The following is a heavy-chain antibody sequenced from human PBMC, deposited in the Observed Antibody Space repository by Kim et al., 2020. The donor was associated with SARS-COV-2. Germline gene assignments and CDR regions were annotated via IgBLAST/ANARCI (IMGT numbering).Heavy chain of an antibody. Sequence: STYYADSVKGRFTISRDNSKNTLYLQMNSLRAEDTAVYYCAKDILGSGNYWGQGTLVTVSS. J-gene: IGHJ4*02. V-gene: IGHV3-23*01. D-gene: IGHD1-26*01. CDR3: AKDILGSGNY. CDR2: ST.